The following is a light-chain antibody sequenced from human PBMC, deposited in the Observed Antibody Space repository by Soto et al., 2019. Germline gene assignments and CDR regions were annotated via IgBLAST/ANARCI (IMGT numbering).Light chain of an antibody. V-gene: IGLV2-14*01. CDR2: DVS. J-gene: IGLJ2*01. CDR3: SSYTSSSTLVV. Sequence: QSVLTQPASVSGSPGQSITISCTGTSSDVGGYNYVSWYQQHPGKATKLMIYDVSNRPSGVSNRFSGSKSGNTASLTISGIQAEDEADYYCSSYTSSSTLVVFGGGTKLTVL. CDR1: SSDVGGYNY.